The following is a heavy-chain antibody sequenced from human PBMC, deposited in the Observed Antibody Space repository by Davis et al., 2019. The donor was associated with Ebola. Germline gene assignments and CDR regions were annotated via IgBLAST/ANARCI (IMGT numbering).Heavy chain of an antibody. CDR3: ARRDYGDYGAF. J-gene: IGHJ4*02. CDR2: ISAFSGNT. Sequence: AASVKVSCKASGYTFTSYGISWVRQAPGQGLEWMGWISAFSGNTNYAQKLQGRVTMTTDTSTSTAYMELRSLRSDDPDVYYCARRDYGDYGAFWGQGTLVTVSS. V-gene: IGHV1-18*01. D-gene: IGHD4-17*01. CDR1: GYTFTSYG.